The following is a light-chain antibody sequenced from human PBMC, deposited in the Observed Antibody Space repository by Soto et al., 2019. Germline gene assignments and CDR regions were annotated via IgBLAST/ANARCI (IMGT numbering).Light chain of an antibody. CDR2: DAS. CDR3: QQYNSYSPLT. V-gene: IGKV1-5*01. Sequence: DIQMTQSPSTLSASVGDRVTITCRASQSITNWLAWYQQKPGKAPKLLVYDASSLESGVPSRFSGSGSGTEVTLTSSSLQPDDFATYYCQQYNSYSPLTFGPGTKVHIK. CDR1: QSITNW. J-gene: IGKJ3*01.